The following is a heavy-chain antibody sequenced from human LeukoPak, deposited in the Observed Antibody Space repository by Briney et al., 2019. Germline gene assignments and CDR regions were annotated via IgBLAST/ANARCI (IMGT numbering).Heavy chain of an antibody. CDR1: GGSISSGGYS. D-gene: IGHD6-19*01. CDR3: ARAGVYYFDY. CDR2: IYHSGST. V-gene: IGHV4-30-2*01. J-gene: IGHJ4*02. Sequence: PSQTLSLTCAVSGGSISSGGYSWSWIRQPPGKGLEWIGYIYHSGSTYYNPSLKSRVTISVDTPKNQFSLKLSSVTAADTAVYYCARAGVYYFDYWGQGTLVTVSS.